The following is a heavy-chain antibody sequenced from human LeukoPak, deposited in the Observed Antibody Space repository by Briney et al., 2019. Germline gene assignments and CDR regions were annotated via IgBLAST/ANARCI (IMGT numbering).Heavy chain of an antibody. V-gene: IGHV3-21*01. CDR1: GFTFSSYW. D-gene: IGHD3-22*01. CDR2: ISSSRSYI. CDR3: ARDITYYYDSSGYYGAPEYFQH. Sequence: GGSLRLSCAASGFTFSSYWMHWVRQAPGKGLEWVSSISSSRSYIYYADSVKGRFTISRDNAKNSLYLQMNSLRAEDTAVYYCARDITYYYDSSGYYGAPEYFQHWGQGTLVTVSS. J-gene: IGHJ1*01.